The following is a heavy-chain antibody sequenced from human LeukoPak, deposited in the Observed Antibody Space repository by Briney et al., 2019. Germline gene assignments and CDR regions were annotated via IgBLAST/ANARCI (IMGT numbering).Heavy chain of an antibody. CDR2: ISAYNGNT. Sequence: ASVKVSCKASGYTFTSYGISWVRQAPGQGLGWMGWISAYNGNTNYAQKLQGRVTMTTDTSTSTAYMELRSLRSDDTAVYYCARDPPITMVRGVIKYYYYMDVWGKGTTVTISS. J-gene: IGHJ6*03. CDR1: GYTFTSYG. D-gene: IGHD3-10*01. CDR3: ARDPPITMVRGVIKYYYYMDV. V-gene: IGHV1-18*01.